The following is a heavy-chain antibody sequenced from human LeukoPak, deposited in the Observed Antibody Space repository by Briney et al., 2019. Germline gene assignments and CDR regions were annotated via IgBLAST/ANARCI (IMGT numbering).Heavy chain of an antibody. CDR3: ARDPPRGYGMDV. Sequence: PSETLSLTCTVSGGSISNSNWWSWVRQTPGKGLEWIGEIYHSGTTNYSPSLKSRVTISVDKSKNQYSLNLSSVTAADTAVYYCARDPPRGYGMDVWGPGITVTVSS. V-gene: IGHV4-4*02. CDR2: IYHSGTT. CDR1: GGSISNSNW. J-gene: IGHJ6*02.